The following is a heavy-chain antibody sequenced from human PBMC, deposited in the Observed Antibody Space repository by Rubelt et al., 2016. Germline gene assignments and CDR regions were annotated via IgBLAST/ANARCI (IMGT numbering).Heavy chain of an antibody. CDR3: ARAGYSSGWYVYYYYGMDV. CDR2: IWYDGSNK. V-gene: IGHV3-33*01. D-gene: IGHD6-19*01. J-gene: IGHJ6*02. CDR1: GFTFSSYG. Sequence: VQLVESGGGVVQPGRSLRLSCAASGFTFSSYGMHWVRQAPGTGLEWVAVIWYDGSNKYYADSVKGRFTISRDKSKNTMYMQMNSLRAEDTAVYYCARAGYSSGWYVYYYYGMDVWGQGTTVTVSS.